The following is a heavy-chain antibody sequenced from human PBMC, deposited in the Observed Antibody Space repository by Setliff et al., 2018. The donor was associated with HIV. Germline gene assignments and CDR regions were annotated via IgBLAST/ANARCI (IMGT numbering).Heavy chain of an antibody. CDR1: GDSISSYS. CDR2: IFSSGST. D-gene: IGHD3-10*01. Sequence: LSLTCTVSGDSISSYSWNWIRQSPGGGLEWIGFIFSSGSTKYNPSLLSRVTMSIDASKNQFSLRLTSVTAADTAVYYCARRIDDSGSFPDKNWFDTWGQGSLVTVSS. V-gene: IGHV4-4*09. J-gene: IGHJ5*02. CDR3: ARRIDDSGSFPDKNWFDT.